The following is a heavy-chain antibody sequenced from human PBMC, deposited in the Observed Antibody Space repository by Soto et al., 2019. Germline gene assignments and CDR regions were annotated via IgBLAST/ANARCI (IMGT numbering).Heavy chain of an antibody. Sequence: EVQLVESGGGLIQPGGSLRLSCAVTRFTVRANYMSWLRQAPGKGLEWVSVLYGSGDTYYADSVKGRFTISRDNSKNTLYLQMNSLRAEDTAVYYCARDRNRVGVRDLDDWGQGTLVTVSS. CDR3: ARDRNRVGVRDLDD. D-gene: IGHD3-10*01. J-gene: IGHJ4*02. CDR1: RFTVRANY. CDR2: LYGSGDT. V-gene: IGHV3-53*01.